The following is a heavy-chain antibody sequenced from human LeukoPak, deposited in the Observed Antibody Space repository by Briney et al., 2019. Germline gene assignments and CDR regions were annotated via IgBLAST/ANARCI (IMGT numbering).Heavy chain of an antibody. J-gene: IGHJ4*02. D-gene: IGHD6-13*01. CDR2: IRSDGSNK. V-gene: IGHV3-30*02. CDR3: AKDEAGPVDY. CDR1: GFTFSSYA. Sequence: GGSLRLSCVASGFTFSSYAMHWVRQAPGKGLEWVALIRSDGSNKYYADSVKGRFTISRDNSKNTVYLQMNSLRSEDTAVYYCAKDEAGPVDYWGQGTLVTVSS.